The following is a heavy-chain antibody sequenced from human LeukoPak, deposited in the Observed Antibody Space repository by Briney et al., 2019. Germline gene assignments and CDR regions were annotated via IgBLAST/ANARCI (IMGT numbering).Heavy chain of an antibody. CDR1: GESFSGYY. Sequence: SETLSLTCAVYGESFSGYYWSWIRQPPGKGLEWIGEINYSGSTNYNPSLNSRVTISVDTSKNQFSLKLSSVTAADTAVYYCARGGITMVRGVHFDYWGQGTLVTVSS. CDR3: ARGGITMVRGVHFDY. D-gene: IGHD3-10*01. CDR2: INYSGST. V-gene: IGHV4-34*01. J-gene: IGHJ4*02.